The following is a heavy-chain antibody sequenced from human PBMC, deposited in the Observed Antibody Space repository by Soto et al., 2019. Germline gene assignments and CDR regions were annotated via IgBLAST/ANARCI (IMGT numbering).Heavy chain of an antibody. CDR3: ARSDTPGKVDP. D-gene: IGHD2-21*02. V-gene: IGHV1-2*02. J-gene: IGHJ5*02. CDR2: INPSNGDT. Sequence: GASVKVSCKASGYTFTGYYMHWVRQAPGQRLEWMGWINPSNGDTKYSQKFQGRVTITRDTSASTAYMELSRLRSEDTAVYYCARSDTPGKVDPWGQGTLVTVSS. CDR1: GYTFTGYY.